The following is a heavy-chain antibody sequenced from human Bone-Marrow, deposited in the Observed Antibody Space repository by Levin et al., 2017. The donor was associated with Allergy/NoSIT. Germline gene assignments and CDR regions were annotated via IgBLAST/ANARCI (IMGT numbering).Heavy chain of an antibody. CDR1: GYTFSTYD. V-gene: IGHV1-18*01. D-gene: IGHD6-13*01. CDR2: ISAYNGKA. CDR3: ARVISSRLYPCQFDF. Sequence: AASVKVSCKASGYTFSTYDITWVRQAPGQGLEWMGWISAYNGKANHAEKFQGRVTMTTDRSTGVAYMELRTLRSDDTAVYYCARVISSRLYPCQFDFWGQGTLVTVSS. J-gene: IGHJ4*02.